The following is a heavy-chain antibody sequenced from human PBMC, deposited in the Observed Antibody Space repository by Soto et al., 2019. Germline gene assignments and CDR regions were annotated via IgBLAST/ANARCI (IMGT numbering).Heavy chain of an antibody. V-gene: IGHV1-18*01. CDR1: GYTFSNYG. Sequence: QVQLVQSGAEVKKPGASVKVSCKASGYTFSNYGVTWVRQAPGQGLEWMGWINAYDGNTKYAEKLQGRVTMTTDTSTSTAYMELTSLRSDDTAVYYCATPSPQIAVAGIQYYGMGVWGQGTTVTVSS. CDR2: INAYDGNT. J-gene: IGHJ6*02. CDR3: ATPSPQIAVAGIQYYGMGV. D-gene: IGHD6-19*01.